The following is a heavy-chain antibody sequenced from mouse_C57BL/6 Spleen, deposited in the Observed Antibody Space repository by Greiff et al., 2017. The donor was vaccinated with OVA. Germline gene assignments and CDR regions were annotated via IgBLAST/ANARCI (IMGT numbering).Heavy chain of an antibody. CDR3: ARPSYYGSSQAYDY. Sequence: VKLQESGAELARPGASVKLSCKASGYTFTSYGISWVKQRTGQGLEWIGEIYPRSGNTYYNEKFKGKATLTADKSSSTAYMELRSLTSEDSAVYFCARPSYYGSSQAYDYWGQGTTLTVSS. D-gene: IGHD1-1*01. CDR2: IYPRSGNT. CDR1: GYTFTSYG. V-gene: IGHV1-81*01. J-gene: IGHJ2*01.